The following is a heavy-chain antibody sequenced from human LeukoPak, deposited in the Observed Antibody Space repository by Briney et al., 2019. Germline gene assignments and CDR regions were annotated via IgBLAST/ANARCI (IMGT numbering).Heavy chain of an antibody. Sequence: SVKVSCKASGGTFSSYTISWVRQAPGQGLEWMGRIIPILGIANYAQKFQGRATITADKSTSTAYMELSSLRSEDTAVYYCARGPAQATYYDFWSGSTTSNWFDPWGQGTLVTVSS. J-gene: IGHJ5*02. CDR2: IIPILGIA. CDR1: GGTFSSYT. D-gene: IGHD3-3*01. CDR3: ARGPAQATYYDFWSGSTTSNWFDP. V-gene: IGHV1-69*02.